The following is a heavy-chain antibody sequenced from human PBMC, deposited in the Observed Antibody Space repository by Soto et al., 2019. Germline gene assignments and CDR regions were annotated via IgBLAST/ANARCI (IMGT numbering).Heavy chain of an antibody. Sequence: DVQLVESGGGLVKPGGSLRLSCEASGFTFSVSAMNWVRQAPGKGLEWVSSINGGSTSVHYADSVKGRFTISRDNANNSLSLQLNNLRVEDTAVYHCASGGGSLNYWGQGTLVSVSS. CDR1: GFTFSVSA. CDR3: ASGGGSLNY. D-gene: IGHD2-15*01. CDR2: INGGSTSV. V-gene: IGHV3-21*02. J-gene: IGHJ4*02.